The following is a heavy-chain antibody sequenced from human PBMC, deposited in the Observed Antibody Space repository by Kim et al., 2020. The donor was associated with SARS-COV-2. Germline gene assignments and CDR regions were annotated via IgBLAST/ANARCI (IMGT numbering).Heavy chain of an antibody. CDR3: ARGGGMNVLLWFGESDPHYGIGV. CDR1: GFTFSDYY. J-gene: IGHJ6*02. V-gene: IGHV3-11*04. CDR2: ISSSGSTI. Sequence: GGSLRLSCAASGFTFSDYYMSWIRQAPGKGLEWVSYISSSGSTIYYADSVKGRFTISRDNAKNSLYLQMNSLRAEDTAVYYCARGGGMNVLLWFGESDPHYGIGVWGQGTTVTVYS. D-gene: IGHD3-10*01.